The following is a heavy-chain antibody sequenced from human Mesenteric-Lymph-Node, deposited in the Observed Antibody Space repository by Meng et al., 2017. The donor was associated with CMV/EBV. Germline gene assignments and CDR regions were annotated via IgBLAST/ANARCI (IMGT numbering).Heavy chain of an antibody. V-gene: IGHV3-21*01. J-gene: IGHJ6*02. D-gene: IGHD5-24*01. Sequence: GESLKISCAASQFRFSDYSMNWVRQAPGKGLEWVSSITTSGTYIYYANSVKGRFTISRDNARNSLYLQMNSLRAEDTAVYYCARDAEMATIIDYYYGMDVWGQGTTVTVSS. CDR2: ITTSGTYI. CDR3: ARDAEMATIIDYYYGMDV. CDR1: QFRFSDYS.